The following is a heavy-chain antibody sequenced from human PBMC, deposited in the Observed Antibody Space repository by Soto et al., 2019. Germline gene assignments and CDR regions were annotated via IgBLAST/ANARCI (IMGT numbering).Heavy chain of an antibody. J-gene: IGHJ4*02. CDR2: IKSKTDGGTT. V-gene: IGHV3-15*01. CDR1: GFTVSYAW. CDR3: THDYGDYRYYFDY. D-gene: IGHD4-17*01. Sequence: WWSLRLPCVASGFTVSYAWMSWVRQAPAKGAVWVGRIKSKTDGGTTDYPAPVKGRFTLSRDDSKNTVYLQMNSLKTEDTAIYYCTHDYGDYRYYFDYWGQGTLVTVSS.